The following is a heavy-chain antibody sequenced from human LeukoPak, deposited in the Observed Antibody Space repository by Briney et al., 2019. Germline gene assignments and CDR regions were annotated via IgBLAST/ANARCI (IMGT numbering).Heavy chain of an antibody. D-gene: IGHD3-10*01. J-gene: IGHJ4*02. CDR2: ISWNSGSI. Sequence: GGPLRLSCAASGFTFDDYAMHWVRQAPGKGLEWVSGISWNSGSIGYADSVKGRFTISRDNAKNSLYLQMNSLRAEDTALYYCAKDSGLLWSGELSYWGQGTLVTVSS. CDR1: GFTFDDYA. V-gene: IGHV3-9*01. CDR3: AKDSGLLWSGELSY.